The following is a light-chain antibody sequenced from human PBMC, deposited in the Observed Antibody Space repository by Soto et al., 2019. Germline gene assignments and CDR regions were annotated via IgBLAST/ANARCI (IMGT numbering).Light chain of an antibody. Sequence: QSALTQPPSASGSPGQSVTMSCTGTSSDVGGYNYVSWYQQYPGKAPKLMIYEVNKRPSWVPDRFSGSKSGNTASLTVSGLQAEDEADYYCCSYAGAKSLFGGGTKLTVL. V-gene: IGLV2-8*01. J-gene: IGLJ3*02. CDR2: EVN. CDR3: CSYAGAKSL. CDR1: SSDVGGYNY.